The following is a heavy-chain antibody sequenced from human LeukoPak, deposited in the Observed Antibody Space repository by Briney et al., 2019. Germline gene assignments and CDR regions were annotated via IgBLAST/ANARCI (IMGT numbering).Heavy chain of an antibody. CDR1: GYTLTELS. J-gene: IGHJ4*02. CDR3: AAGVGWSYYFDY. D-gene: IGHD2-15*01. V-gene: IGHV1-24*01. CDR2: FDPEDGET. Sequence: GASVKVSCKVSGYTLTELSMHWVRQAPGKGLEWMGGFDPEDGETIYAQKFQGRVTMTEDTSTDTAYMELSSLRSEDTAVYYCAAGVGWSYYFDYWGQGTLVTVSS.